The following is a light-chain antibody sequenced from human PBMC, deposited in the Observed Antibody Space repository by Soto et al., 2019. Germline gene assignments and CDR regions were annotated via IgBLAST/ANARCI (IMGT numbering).Light chain of an antibody. V-gene: IGKV1-9*01. CDR2: DAS. Sequence: QITQARYCLAEGMGVDLGGPRLASQDIRNYLAWYQQKPGIAPKLLIYDASTLQSGVPSRFSGSGSGTEFTLTIRRLQPEDCATFSCQQLNSYPLTFGGGTKVDIK. CDR1: QDIRNY. J-gene: IGKJ4*01. CDR3: QQLNSYPLT.